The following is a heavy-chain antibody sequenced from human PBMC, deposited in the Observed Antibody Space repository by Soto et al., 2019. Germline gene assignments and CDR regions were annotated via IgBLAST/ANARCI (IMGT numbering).Heavy chain of an antibody. Sequence: EVQLVESGGGLVQPGGSLRLACAASGITISRSWMTWVRQAPGKGLEWVANIDEDGGYPVYLDSVKGRFTISRDNARESVYLQMNSLRAEDTSVYYCARDPYLGYYGAFDMWGGGTMVTVSS. CDR3: ARDPYLGYYGAFDM. CDR2: IDEDGGYP. D-gene: IGHD3-10*01. CDR1: GITISRSW. V-gene: IGHV3-7*01. J-gene: IGHJ3*02.